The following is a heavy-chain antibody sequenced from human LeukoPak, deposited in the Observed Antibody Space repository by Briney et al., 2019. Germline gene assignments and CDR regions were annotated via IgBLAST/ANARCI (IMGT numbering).Heavy chain of an antibody. Sequence: GGSLRLSCAASGFTFSSYGMHWVRQAPGKGLEWVAVIWYDGSNKYYADSVKGRFTISRDNSESTLYLQMNSLRAEDTAVYYCARSYNYGDYYYYGMDVWGQGTTVTVSS. CDR1: GFTFSSYG. CDR2: IWYDGSNK. J-gene: IGHJ6*02. D-gene: IGHD5-18*01. CDR3: ARSYNYGDYYYYGMDV. V-gene: IGHV3-33*01.